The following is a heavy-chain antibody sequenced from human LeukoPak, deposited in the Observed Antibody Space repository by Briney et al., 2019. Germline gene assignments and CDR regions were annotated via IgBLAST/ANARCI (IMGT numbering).Heavy chain of an antibody. CDR2: INPKSGGT. D-gene: IGHD6-19*01. CDR1: GYTFTGYY. CDR3: AREEKPYSSGSQPDY. V-gene: IGHV1-2*02. Sequence: ASVKVSCKASGYTFTGYYMHWVRQAPGQGLEWMGWINPKSGGTNYAQKFQGRVTMTRDTSISTAYMELSRLRSDDTAVYYCAREEKPYSSGSQPDYWGQGTLVTVSS. J-gene: IGHJ4*02.